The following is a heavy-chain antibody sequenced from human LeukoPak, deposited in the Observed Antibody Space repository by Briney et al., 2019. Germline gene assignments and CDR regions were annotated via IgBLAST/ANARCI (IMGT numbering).Heavy chain of an antibody. CDR2: IIPIFGTA. D-gene: IGHD1-26*01. V-gene: IGHV1-69*13. CDR3: AGAEWELRREFDY. J-gene: IGHJ4*02. CDR1: GGTFSSYA. Sequence: SVKVSCKASGGTFSSYAISWVRQAPGQGLEWMGGIIPIFGTANYAQKFQGRVTITADESTSTAYMELSSLRSEDTAVYYCAGAEWELRREFDYWGQGTLVTVSS.